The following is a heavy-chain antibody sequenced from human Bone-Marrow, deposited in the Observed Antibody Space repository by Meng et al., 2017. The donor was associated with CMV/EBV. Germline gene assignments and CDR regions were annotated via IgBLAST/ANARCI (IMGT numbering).Heavy chain of an antibody. CDR1: GYTFTSYD. CDR2: INPNSDAT. CDR3: ARDADMIVVDSDAFDI. Sequence: ASVKVSCKASGYTFTSYDINWVRQAPGQGLEWMGWINPNSDATNYAQKFQGRVTMTRDTSISTAYMELSRLRSDDTAVYYCARDADMIVVDSDAFDIWGQGTMVTVSS. D-gene: IGHD3-22*01. V-gene: IGHV1-2*02. J-gene: IGHJ3*02.